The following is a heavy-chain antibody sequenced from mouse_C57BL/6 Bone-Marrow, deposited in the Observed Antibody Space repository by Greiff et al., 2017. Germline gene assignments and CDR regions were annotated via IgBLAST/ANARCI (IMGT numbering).Heavy chain of an antibody. V-gene: IGHV1-15*01. J-gene: IGHJ4*01. D-gene: IGHD2-5*01. CDR1: GYTFTDYE. CDR3: TRRRDSNYFFYAMDY. Sequence: VQLQQSGAELVRPGASVTLSCKASGYTFTDYEMHWVKQTPVHGLEWIGAIDPETGGTAYNQKFKGKAILTADKSSSTAYMELRSLTSEDSAVYYCTRRRDSNYFFYAMDYWGQGTSVTVSS. CDR2: IDPETGGT.